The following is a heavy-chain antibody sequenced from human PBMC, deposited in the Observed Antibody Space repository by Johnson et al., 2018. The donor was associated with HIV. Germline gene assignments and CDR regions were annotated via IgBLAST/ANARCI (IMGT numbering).Heavy chain of an antibody. D-gene: IGHD6-6*01. CDR1: GITVNTNY. Sequence: EQLVESGGGLVQSGGSLRLSCAASGITVNTNYMSWVRRAPGKGLEWVSRISGDGSSSSYADSVKGRFTISRDNAKNTLYLQMNSLRAEDTAVYYCARDRTLWQLVRPGGAFDIWGQGTMVTVSS. V-gene: IGHV3-74*01. J-gene: IGHJ3*02. CDR2: ISGDGSSS. CDR3: ARDRTLWQLVRPGGAFDI.